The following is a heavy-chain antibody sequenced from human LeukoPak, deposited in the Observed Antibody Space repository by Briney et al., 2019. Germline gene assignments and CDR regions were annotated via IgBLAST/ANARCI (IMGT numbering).Heavy chain of an antibody. Sequence: PSETLSLTCTVSGGSISTYYWSWIGQPSGKGLEWIGYIYYSGSTTYNPSLKSRLTISVDTSKNQFSLKLSSVTTADTAVYYCARASYYDSTAYIFDYWGQGTLVTVSS. CDR1: GGSISTYY. D-gene: IGHD3-22*01. J-gene: IGHJ4*02. CDR3: ARASYYDSTAYIFDY. CDR2: IYYSGST. V-gene: IGHV4-59*01.